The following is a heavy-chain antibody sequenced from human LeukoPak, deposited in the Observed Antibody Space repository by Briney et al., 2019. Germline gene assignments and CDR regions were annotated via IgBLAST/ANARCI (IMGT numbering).Heavy chain of an antibody. D-gene: IGHD6-19*01. Sequence: SETLSLTCTVSGGSISSYYWSWIRQPAGKGLEWIGRQYPSGSTAYNPSLKSRVTMSVDTSKNQFSLKRTSVTAADTAVYYCARGTLYSGWSYYFDYWGQGSQVTVSS. J-gene: IGHJ4*02. V-gene: IGHV4-4*07. CDR1: GGSISSYY. CDR3: ARGTLYSGWSYYFDY. CDR2: QYPSGST.